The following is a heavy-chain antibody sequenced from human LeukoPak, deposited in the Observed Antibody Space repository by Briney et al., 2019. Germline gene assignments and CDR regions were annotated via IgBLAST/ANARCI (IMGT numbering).Heavy chain of an antibody. D-gene: IGHD3-22*01. CDR3: AKGGIYYDSSGYWDY. V-gene: IGHV3-23*01. J-gene: IGHJ4*02. Sequence: GGSLRLSCAASGFTFSSYAMSWVRQAPGKGLEWVPAISGSGGSTYYADSVKGRFTISRDNSKNTLYLQMNSLRAEDTAVYYCAKGGIYYDSSGYWDYWGQGTLVTVSS. CDR2: ISGSGGST. CDR1: GFTFSSYA.